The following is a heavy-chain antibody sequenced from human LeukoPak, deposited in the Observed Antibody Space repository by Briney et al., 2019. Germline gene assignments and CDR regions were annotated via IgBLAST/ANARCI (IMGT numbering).Heavy chain of an antibody. V-gene: IGHV3-53*01. CDR1: GFTVSSNY. CDR2: IYSDGST. D-gene: IGHD3-9*01. Sequence: PGGSLRLSSAASGFTVSSNYMSWVRQAPGKGLEWVSEIYSDGSTYYAASVKGRFSISRHNSKNTVYLQMNSLKTEDTAVYYCAKDGGEYYDILTGYYPRLYYMDVWGKGTTVTISS. J-gene: IGHJ6*03. CDR3: AKDGGEYYDILTGYYPRLYYMDV.